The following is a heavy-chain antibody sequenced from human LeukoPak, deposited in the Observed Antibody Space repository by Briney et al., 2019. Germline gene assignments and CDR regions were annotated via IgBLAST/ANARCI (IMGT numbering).Heavy chain of an antibody. CDR2: IYYSGST. D-gene: IGHD6-13*01. J-gene: IGHJ4*02. Sequence: SETLSLTCTVSGGSISSGGYYWSWTRQHPGKGLEWIGYIYYSGSTYYNPSLKSRVTISVDTSKNQFSLKLSSVTAADTAVYYCASLGGIAAAGSSDYWGQGTLVTVSS. CDR1: GGSISSGGYY. V-gene: IGHV4-31*03. CDR3: ASLGGIAAAGSSDY.